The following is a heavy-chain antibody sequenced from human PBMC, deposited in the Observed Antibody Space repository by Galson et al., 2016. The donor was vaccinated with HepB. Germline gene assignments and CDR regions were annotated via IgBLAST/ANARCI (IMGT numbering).Heavy chain of an antibody. J-gene: IGHJ4*02. V-gene: IGHV4-4*02. CDR3: ARPYSDGPIDY. CDR2: VFRSDRV. D-gene: IGHD5-12*01. CDR1: GGSITTPDW. Sequence: SATLSLTCAVSGGSITTPDWWSSVRQPPGQGLEWLGQVFRSDRVNYTPFLPTPVTISIDTSNNYFSRRLTSVTAADTARYFSARPYSDGPIDYWGQGTLVIVSS.